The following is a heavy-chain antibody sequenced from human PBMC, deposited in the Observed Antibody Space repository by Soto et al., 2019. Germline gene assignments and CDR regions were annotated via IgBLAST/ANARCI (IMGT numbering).Heavy chain of an antibody. Sequence: GGSLRLSCTASGFTFGDYAMSWSRQAPGKGLEWVGFIRSKAYGGTTEYAASVKGRFTISRDDSKSIAYLQMNSLKTEDTAVYYCTRDLDAAATRIPWFDPWGQGTLVTV. D-gene: IGHD2-15*01. CDR2: IRSKAYGGTT. CDR1: GFTFGDYA. V-gene: IGHV3-49*03. J-gene: IGHJ5*02. CDR3: TRDLDAAATRIPWFDP.